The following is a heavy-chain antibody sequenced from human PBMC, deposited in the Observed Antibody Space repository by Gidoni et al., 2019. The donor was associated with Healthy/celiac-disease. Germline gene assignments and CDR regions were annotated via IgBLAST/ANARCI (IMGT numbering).Heavy chain of an antibody. D-gene: IGHD6-13*01. CDR3: TTEPYSSSWYYYYYYYMDV. V-gene: IGHV3-15*01. CDR1: GFTFSNAW. J-gene: IGHJ6*03. Sequence: GGSLRLSCAASGFTFSNAWMSWVRQATGKGLEWVGRIKSKTDGGTTDYAAPVKGRFTISRDDSKNTLYLQMNSLKTEDTAVYYCTTEPYSSSWYYYYYYYMDVWGKGTTVTVSS. CDR2: IKSKTDGGTT.